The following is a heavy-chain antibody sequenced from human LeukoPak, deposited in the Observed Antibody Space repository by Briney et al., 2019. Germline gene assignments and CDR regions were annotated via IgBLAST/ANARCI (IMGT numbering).Heavy chain of an antibody. CDR3: ARERVDDHGDYWFDP. D-gene: IGHD4-17*01. Sequence: GGSLRFSCAASGFIFSSYWMSWVRQAPGKGLEWVANIKQDGSEKYYVDSVKGRFTISRDNAKNSLYLQMNSLRAEDTAVYYCARERVDDHGDYWFDPWGQGTLVTVSS. V-gene: IGHV3-7*01. CDR2: IKQDGSEK. J-gene: IGHJ5*02. CDR1: GFIFSSYW.